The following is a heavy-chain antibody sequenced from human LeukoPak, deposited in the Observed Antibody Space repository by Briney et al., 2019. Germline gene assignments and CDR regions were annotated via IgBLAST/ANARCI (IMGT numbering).Heavy chain of an antibody. Sequence: GGSLRLSCAASGFTFSSFWMSWVRQAPGNGLEWVANIKHDGSEKYYVDPVKGRLTISRDNAKNSLYLQMNSLRAEDTAVYYCARDLGYCSGGSCGNWGQGTLVTVSS. V-gene: IGHV3-7*01. J-gene: IGHJ4*02. CDR2: IKHDGSEK. CDR1: GFTFSSFW. D-gene: IGHD2-15*01. CDR3: ARDLGYCSGGSCGN.